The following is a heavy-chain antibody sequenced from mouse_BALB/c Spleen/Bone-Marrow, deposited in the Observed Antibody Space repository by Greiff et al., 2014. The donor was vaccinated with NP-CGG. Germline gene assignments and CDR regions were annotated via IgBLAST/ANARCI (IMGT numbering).Heavy chain of an antibody. CDR3: ARGNYEARDY. D-gene: IGHD2-1*01. CDR2: INPSTGYT. Sequence: VHLVESGAELAKPGASVKMSCKASGYTFTSYWMHWVKQRPGQGLEWIGYINPSTGYTEYNQKFKDKATLTADKSSSTAYMQLSSLTSEDSAVYYCARGNYEARDYWGQGTSVTVSS. CDR1: GYTFTSYW. J-gene: IGHJ4*01. V-gene: IGHV1-7*01.